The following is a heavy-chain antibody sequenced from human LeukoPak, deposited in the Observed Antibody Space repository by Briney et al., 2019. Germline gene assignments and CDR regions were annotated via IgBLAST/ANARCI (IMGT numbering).Heavy chain of an antibody. CDR3: ARLRGSSWYNYYYYYMDV. J-gene: IGHJ6*03. Sequence: GESLKISCKGSGYSFTSYWIGWVRQMPGKGLEWMGIIYPGDSDTRYSPSFQGQVTISADKSISTAYLQWSSLKASDTAMYYCARLRGSSWYNYYYYYMDVWGKGTTVTVSS. D-gene: IGHD6-13*01. CDR2: IYPGDSDT. V-gene: IGHV5-51*01. CDR1: GYSFTSYW.